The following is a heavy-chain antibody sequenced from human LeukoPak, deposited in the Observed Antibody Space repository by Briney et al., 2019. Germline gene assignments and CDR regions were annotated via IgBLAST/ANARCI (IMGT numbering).Heavy chain of an antibody. CDR1: GGSISSYY. CDR3: ASYLGSGYYFDY. CDR2: IYYSGST. Sequence: PSETLSLTCTVSGGSISSYYWSWIRQPPGKGLEWIGYIYYSGSTNYNPSLKSRVTISVDTSKNQFSLKLSSVTAADTAVYYCASYLGSGYYFDYWGQGTLVTVSS. J-gene: IGHJ4*02. V-gene: IGHV4-59*01. D-gene: IGHD3-3*01.